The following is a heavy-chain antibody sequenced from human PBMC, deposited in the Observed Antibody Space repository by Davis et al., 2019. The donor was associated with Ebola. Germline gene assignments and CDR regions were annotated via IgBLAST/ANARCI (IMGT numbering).Heavy chain of an antibody. Sequence: KVSCKGSGYSFTSYWIGWVRQMPGKGLEWMGIIYPGDSDTRYSPSFQGQVTISADRSISTAYLHWSSLKASDTAMYYCARGMRSGSSEVFTFWGQGTLVTVSS. J-gene: IGHJ4*02. CDR1: GYSFTSYW. CDR3: ARGMRSGSSEVFTF. D-gene: IGHD1-26*01. V-gene: IGHV5-51*01. CDR2: IYPGDSDT.